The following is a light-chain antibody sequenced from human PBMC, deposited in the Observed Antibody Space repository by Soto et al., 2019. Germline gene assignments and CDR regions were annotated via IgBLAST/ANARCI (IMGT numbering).Light chain of an antibody. Sequence: QSVLTQPASVSGSPGQSITISCTGTSSDVGGYNYVSWYQQHPGKAPKLMISEVSNRPSGVSNRFSGSKSGNTASLTTSGLQAEDEADYYCSSYTSSSTLYVFGTGTKVTVL. CDR1: SSDVGGYNY. CDR3: SSYTSSSTLYV. CDR2: EVS. J-gene: IGLJ1*01. V-gene: IGLV2-14*01.